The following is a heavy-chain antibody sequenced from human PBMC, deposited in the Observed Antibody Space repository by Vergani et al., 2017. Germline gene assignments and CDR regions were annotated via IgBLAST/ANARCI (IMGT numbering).Heavy chain of an antibody. CDR2: INPSGGST. D-gene: IGHD6-6*01. V-gene: IGHV1-46*01. Sequence: QVQLVQSGAAVTKPGASVKVSCKASGYTFTSYYMHWVRQAPGQGLEWMRIINPSGGSTSYAQKFQGRVTMTRDTSTSTVYMELSSLRSEDTAVYYCARARIAQNWFDPWGQGTLVTVSS. J-gene: IGHJ5*02. CDR3: ARARIAQNWFDP. CDR1: GYTFTSYY.